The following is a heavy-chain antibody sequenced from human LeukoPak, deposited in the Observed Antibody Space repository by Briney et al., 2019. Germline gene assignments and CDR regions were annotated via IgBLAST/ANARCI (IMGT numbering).Heavy chain of an antibody. J-gene: IGHJ3*02. V-gene: IGHV3-7*01. CDR3: AKDRAAGVNDAFDI. CDR2: TKQDGSDK. D-gene: IGHD6-13*01. CDR1: GFTFSSYW. Sequence: GGPLRLSCAASGFTFSSYWMSWVRQAPGKGLEWVANTKQDGSDKYYVDSVKGRFTISRDNAKNSLHLQMNSLRTEDTAVYYCAKDRAAGVNDAFDIWGQGTMVTVSS.